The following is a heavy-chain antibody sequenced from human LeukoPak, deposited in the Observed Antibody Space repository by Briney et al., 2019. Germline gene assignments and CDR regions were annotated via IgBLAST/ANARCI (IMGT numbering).Heavy chain of an antibody. CDR1: GGSISSGGYS. D-gene: IGHD6-19*01. CDR2: IYHSGST. V-gene: IGHV4-30-2*01. CDR3: ARGGYSSGWPTDAFDI. J-gene: IGHJ3*02. Sequence: PSETLSLTCAVSGGSISSGGYSWSWIRQPPGKGLEWIGYIYHSGSTYYNPSLKSRVTISVDRSKNQFSLKLSSVTAADTAVYYCARGGYSSGWPTDAFDIWGQGTMVTVSS.